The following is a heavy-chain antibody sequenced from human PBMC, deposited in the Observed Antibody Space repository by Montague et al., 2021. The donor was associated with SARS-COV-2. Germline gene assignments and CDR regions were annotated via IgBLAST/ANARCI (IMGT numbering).Heavy chain of an antibody. Sequence: TLSLTCTVSGGSIRSDGFYWNWIRQPAGKGLEWIGRIDASGTTNYKPSLKSRVIISLDRSKNQFSLKLSSVIAADTAVYYCARSALRYFARPGMDVWGQGTTVTVSS. CDR1: GGSIRSDGFY. CDR2: IDASGTT. CDR3: ARSALRYFARPGMDV. J-gene: IGHJ6*02. D-gene: IGHD3-9*01. V-gene: IGHV4-61*02.